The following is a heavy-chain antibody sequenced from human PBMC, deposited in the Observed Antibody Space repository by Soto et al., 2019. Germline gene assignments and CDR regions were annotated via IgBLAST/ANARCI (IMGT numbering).Heavy chain of an antibody. Sequence: PSETLSLTCAVYGGSLSGYYWSWIRQPPGKGLEWIGEINHSGSTNYNPSLKSRVTISVDTSKNQFSLKLSSVTAADTAVYYCASVIRDSYAIDYWGQGTLVTVSS. J-gene: IGHJ4*02. V-gene: IGHV4-34*01. CDR2: INHSGST. D-gene: IGHD5-18*01. CDR1: GGSLSGYY. CDR3: ASVIRDSYAIDY.